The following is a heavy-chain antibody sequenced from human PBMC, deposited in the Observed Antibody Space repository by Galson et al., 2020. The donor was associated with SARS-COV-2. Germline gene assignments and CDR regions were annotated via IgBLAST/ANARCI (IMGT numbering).Heavy chain of an antibody. J-gene: IGHJ6*02. CDR3: AKPVREIYYYYGMDV. D-gene: IGHD1-26*01. CDR1: GFTFSSYG. CDR2: ISYDGSNK. V-gene: IGHV3-30*18. Sequence: GGSLRLSCAASGFTFSSYGMHWVRQAPGKGLEWVAVISYDGSNKYYADSVKGRFTISRDNSKNTLYLQMNSLRAEDTAVYYCAKPVREIYYYYGMDVWGQGTTVTVSS.